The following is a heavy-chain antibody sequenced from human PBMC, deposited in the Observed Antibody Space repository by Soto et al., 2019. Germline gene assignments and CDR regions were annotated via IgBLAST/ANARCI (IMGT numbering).Heavy chain of an antibody. V-gene: IGHV5-51*01. J-gene: IGHJ6*02. CDR3: ARRQKGCSGGSCYYYYGMDV. CDR2: IYPGDSDT. D-gene: IGHD2-15*01. CDR1: GYSFTSYW. Sequence: GESLKISCKGSGYSFTSYWIGWVRQMPGKRLEWMGIIYPGDSDTRYSPSFQGQVTISADKSISTAYLQWSSLKASDTAMYYCARRQKGCSGGSCYYYYGMDVWGQGTTVTVSS.